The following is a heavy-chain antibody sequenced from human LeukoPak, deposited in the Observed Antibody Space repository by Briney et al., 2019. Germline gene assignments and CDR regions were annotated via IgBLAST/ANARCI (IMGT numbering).Heavy chain of an antibody. D-gene: IGHD7-27*01. Sequence: GGSLRLSCAASGFTFSSYAMSWVRQAPGKGLEWVSGISGSGGNTYYADSVKGRFTISRDNAKNSLYLQMNSLRAEDTAVYYCARDPLGRAADYWGQGSLVTVSS. CDR3: ARDPLGRAADY. V-gene: IGHV3-23*01. J-gene: IGHJ4*02. CDR1: GFTFSSYA. CDR2: ISGSGGNT.